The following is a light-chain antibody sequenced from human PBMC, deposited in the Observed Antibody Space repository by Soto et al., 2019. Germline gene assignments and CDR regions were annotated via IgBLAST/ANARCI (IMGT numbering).Light chain of an antibody. CDR3: QQLNSYPYT. CDR2: AAS. V-gene: IGKV1-9*01. J-gene: IGKJ2*01. CDR1: QGISSC. Sequence: DIQLTQSPSFLSASVGDRVTITCRASQGISSCLDWFQQKTAKAPNLLIYAASTLQHVVPSRFSGSGSVTEFNITISSLQPEDFASSYCQQLNSYPYTFGQGTKLEIK.